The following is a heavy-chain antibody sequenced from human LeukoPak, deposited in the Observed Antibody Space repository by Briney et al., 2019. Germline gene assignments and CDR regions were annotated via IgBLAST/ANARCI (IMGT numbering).Heavy chain of an antibody. D-gene: IGHD2/OR15-2a*01. V-gene: IGHV3-7*01. CDR2: IKQDGSEK. CDR1: GFTFSSYW. CDR3: ARENSSPLDY. J-gene: IGHJ4*02. Sequence: GGSLRLSCAASGFTFSSYWMSWVRQAPGRGLEWVANIKQDGSEKYYVDSVKGRFTIPRDNARNSLYLQMNSLRAEDTAVYYCARENSSPLDYWGQGTLVTVSS.